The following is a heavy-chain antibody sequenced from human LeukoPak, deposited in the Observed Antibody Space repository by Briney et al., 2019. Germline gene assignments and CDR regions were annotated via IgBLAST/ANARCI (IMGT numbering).Heavy chain of an antibody. V-gene: IGHV4-39*01. J-gene: IGHJ4*02. Sequence: SETLSLTCTVSGGSINSSSYYWAWIRQPPGKGLEYIGSYSGSTYYNPSLKSRVTISVDTAKKQFSLKLSSVTAADTAVYYCARSSYGAGSKPYWVDYWGQGTLVTVSS. D-gene: IGHD3-10*01. CDR1: GGSINSSSYY. CDR3: ARSSYGAGSKPYWVDY. CDR2: YSGST.